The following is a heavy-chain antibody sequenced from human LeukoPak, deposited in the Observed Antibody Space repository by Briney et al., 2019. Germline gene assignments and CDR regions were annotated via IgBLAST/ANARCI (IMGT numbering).Heavy chain of an antibody. CDR2: LYNRGST. D-gene: IGHD3-10*01. CDR3: ARGYASGNSAAY. J-gene: IGHJ4*02. CDR1: GGAISYYY. Sequence: SETLSLTCTVSGGAISYYYWSWIRQSPGKGLECVGYLYNRGSTNYNPSLKSRVTISVDTSKNQFSLNLTSVTSADTAVYYCARGYASGNSAAYWGPGTLVTVSS. V-gene: IGHV4-59*01.